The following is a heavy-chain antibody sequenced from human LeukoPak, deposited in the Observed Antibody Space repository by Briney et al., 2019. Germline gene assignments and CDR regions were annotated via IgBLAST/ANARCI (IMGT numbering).Heavy chain of an antibody. CDR3: AKTYSSSWGYYYYYMDV. Sequence: PGGSLRLSCAASGFTFSSYWMSWVRQAPGRGLEWVANIKQDGGEKYYVDSVKGRFTISRDNAKNSLYLQMNSLRAEDTAVYYCAKTYSSSWGYYYYYMDVWGKGTTVTVSS. V-gene: IGHV3-7*01. D-gene: IGHD6-13*01. CDR1: GFTFSSYW. J-gene: IGHJ6*03. CDR2: IKQDGGEK.